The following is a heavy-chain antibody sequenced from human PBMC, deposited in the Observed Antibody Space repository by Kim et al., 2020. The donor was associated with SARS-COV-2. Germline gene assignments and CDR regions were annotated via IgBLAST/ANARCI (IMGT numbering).Heavy chain of an antibody. V-gene: IGHV3-30-3*01. CDR1: GFTFSSYA. Sequence: GGSLRLSCAAYGFTFSSYAMHWVRQAPGKGLEWVAVISYDGSNKYYADSVKGRFTISRDNSKNTLYLQMNSLRAEDTAAYYCARGRGGSYYYGMDVWGQG. CDR2: ISYDGSNK. CDR3: ARGRGGSYYYGMDV. D-gene: IGHD1-26*01. J-gene: IGHJ6*02.